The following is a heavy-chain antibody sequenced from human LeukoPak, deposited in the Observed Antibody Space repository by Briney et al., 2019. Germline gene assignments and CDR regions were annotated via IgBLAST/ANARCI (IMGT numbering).Heavy chain of an antibody. Sequence: GGSLRLSCAASGFTFSSYWMHWVRQGPGTGLVWVSRTNTDGTITNYADSVEGRFTISRDNAKDTLYLQMNRLRAEDTAVYYCGRDLGGRGGAWGQGTLVTVSS. CDR2: TNTDGTIT. D-gene: IGHD1-26*01. CDR1: GFTFSSYW. V-gene: IGHV3-74*01. J-gene: IGHJ5*02. CDR3: GRDLGGRGGA.